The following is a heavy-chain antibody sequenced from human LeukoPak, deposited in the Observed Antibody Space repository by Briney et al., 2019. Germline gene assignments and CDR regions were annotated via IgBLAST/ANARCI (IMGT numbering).Heavy chain of an antibody. Sequence: GGSLRLSCVASGFTFSSYAMSWVRQAPGKGLEWVSVIYSGGSTYYADSVKGRFTISGDNSKNTLYLQMNSLRAEDTAVYYCARVRVFWSGYYFDYWGQGTLVTVSS. CDR1: GFTFSSYA. V-gene: IGHV3-53*01. D-gene: IGHD3-3*01. J-gene: IGHJ4*02. CDR3: ARVRVFWSGYYFDY. CDR2: IYSGGST.